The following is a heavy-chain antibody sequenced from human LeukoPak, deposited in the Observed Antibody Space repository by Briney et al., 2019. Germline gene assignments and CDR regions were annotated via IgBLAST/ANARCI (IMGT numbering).Heavy chain of an antibody. CDR3: ASWGEGALDN. D-gene: IGHD1-26*01. Sequence: GGSLRLSCEASGFTFSNFWMSWVRQAPGKGLEWVANINQDGREKNYVDSVKGRFTISRDNAKKSLYLQMNSLRVEDTGVYYCASWGEGALDNWGQGTLVTVSS. CDR1: GFTFSNFW. CDR2: INQDGREK. J-gene: IGHJ4*02. V-gene: IGHV3-7*01.